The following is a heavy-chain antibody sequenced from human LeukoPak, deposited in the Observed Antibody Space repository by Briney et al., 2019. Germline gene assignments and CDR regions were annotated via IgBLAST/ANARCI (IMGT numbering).Heavy chain of an antibody. CDR1: GFTFSTHG. D-gene: IGHD3-10*02. CDR2: ISSNGAT. Sequence: GGSLRLSCATSGFTFSTHGMNWVRQAPGKGLEWISYISSNGATYYADSVKGRFTISRDNAKNSLYLQMNSLRAEDTAVYYCAELGITMIGGVWGKGTTVTISS. CDR3: AELGITMIGGV. V-gene: IGHV3-69-1*02. J-gene: IGHJ6*04.